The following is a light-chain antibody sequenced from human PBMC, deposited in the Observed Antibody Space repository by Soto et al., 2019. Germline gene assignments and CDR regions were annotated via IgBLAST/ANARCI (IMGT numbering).Light chain of an antibody. CDR2: SAS. J-gene: IGKJ5*01. CDR3: QQANSFPIT. V-gene: IGKV1-12*01. CDR1: RSISTW. Sequence: ASXRGAVSXTCRAKRSISTWLAWYQQKPGRAPKLLIYSASSLHSGVPSRFSGSRSGTDFTLTISSLQPEDFATYYCQQANSFPITFGQGTRLEIK.